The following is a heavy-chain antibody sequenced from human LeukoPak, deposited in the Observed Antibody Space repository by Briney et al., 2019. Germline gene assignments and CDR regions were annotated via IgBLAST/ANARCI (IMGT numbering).Heavy chain of an antibody. D-gene: IGHD3-3*01. CDR3: ARDQAPYDFWSGYYTVNWFDP. CDR1: GDSVSSNSAA. V-gene: IGHV6-1*01. J-gene: IGHJ5*02. CDR2: TYYRSKWYN. Sequence: SQTLSLTCAISGDSVSSNSAAWNWIRQSPSRGLEWLGRTYYRSKWYNDYAVSVKSRITINPDTSKNQFSRQLNSVTPEDTAVYYCARDQAPYDFWSGYYTVNWFDPWGQGTLVTVSS.